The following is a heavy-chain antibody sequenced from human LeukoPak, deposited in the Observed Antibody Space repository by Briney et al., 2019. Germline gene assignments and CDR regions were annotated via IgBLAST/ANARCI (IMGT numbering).Heavy chain of an antibody. CDR3: TRDNSGSYFRWYFDL. J-gene: IGHJ2*01. CDR1: GFTFGDYA. D-gene: IGHD1-26*01. Sequence: GGSLRLSCTASGFTFGDYAMSWFRQAPGKGLEWVGFIRSKAYGGTTEYAASVKGRFTISRDDSKSIAYLQMNSLKTEDTAVYYCTRDNSGSYFRWYFDLWGRGTLVTVSS. CDR2: IRSKAYGGTT. V-gene: IGHV3-49*03.